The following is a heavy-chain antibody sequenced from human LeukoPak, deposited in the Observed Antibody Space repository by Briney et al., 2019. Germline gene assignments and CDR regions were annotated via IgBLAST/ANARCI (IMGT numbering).Heavy chain of an antibody. J-gene: IGHJ4*02. D-gene: IGHD3-10*01. V-gene: IGHV3-7*01. CDR3: VKVAKYYYGSETYYFFEH. CDR2: INQDGTEK. Sequence: GGSLRLSCAASGFTFSSYAMSWVRQAPGKGLEWVANINQDGTEKYSVDSVKGRFTISRDNAKNSLYLQMNSLRVEDTAIYYCVKVAKYYYGSETYYFFEHWGQGTPVTASS. CDR1: GFTFSSYA.